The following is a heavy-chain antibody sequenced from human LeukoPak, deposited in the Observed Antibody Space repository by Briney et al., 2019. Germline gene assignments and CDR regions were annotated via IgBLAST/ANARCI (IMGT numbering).Heavy chain of an antibody. V-gene: IGHV3-30-3*01. CDR2: TSSDLNVK. D-gene: IGHD2-15*01. CDR1: GFTFRNYV. J-gene: IGHJ6*02. CDR3: TRGPRPLRYCSGGSCPSYYSGMDV. Sequence: PGGSLRLSCAASGFTFRNYVIHWVRQAPGKGLEWVAVTSSDLNVKLYADSVKGRFTISRDNSKNTLFLQMNSLRVEDTAVYSCTRGPRPLRYCSGGSCPSYYSGMDVWGLGTTVTVSS.